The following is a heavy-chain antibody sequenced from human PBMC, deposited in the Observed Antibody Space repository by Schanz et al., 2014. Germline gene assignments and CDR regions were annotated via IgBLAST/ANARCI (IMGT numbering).Heavy chain of an antibody. Sequence: EVQLVASGGGLVQPGGSLRLSCTASGFTFSDYWMSWVRQAPGKGLEWVSAISGSGGSTYYADSVKGRFTISRDNSKNTLYLQMNSLRAEDTAVYYCAKGRFGELSAFDIWGQGTMVTVSS. V-gene: IGHV3-23*04. J-gene: IGHJ3*02. D-gene: IGHD3-10*01. CDR3: AKGRFGELSAFDI. CDR1: GFTFSDYW. CDR2: ISGSGGST.